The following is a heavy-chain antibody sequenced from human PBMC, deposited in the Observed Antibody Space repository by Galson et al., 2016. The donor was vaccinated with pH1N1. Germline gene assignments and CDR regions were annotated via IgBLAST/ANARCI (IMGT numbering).Heavy chain of an antibody. CDR1: GGSITNDDYS. CDR2: IYDNGSA. CDR3: ARRYTSCSDLDDWFFDL. D-gene: IGHD3-3*01. V-gene: IGHV4-30-2*01. Sequence: TLSLTCAVSGGSITNDDYSWSWIRQPPGDGLEWIGYIYDNGSAYYSPSLKRRVSISLDKSKNQFSLKLTSVTAADTAIYYCARRYTSCSDLDDWFFDLWCRGTLVTVSS. J-gene: IGHJ2*01.